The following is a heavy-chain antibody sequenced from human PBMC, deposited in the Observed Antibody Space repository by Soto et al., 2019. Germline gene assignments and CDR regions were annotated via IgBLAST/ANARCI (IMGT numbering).Heavy chain of an antibody. CDR1: GGSISSYY. D-gene: IGHD3-3*01. Sequence: SETLSLTCTVSGGSISSYYWSWIRQPPGKGLEWIGYIYYSGSTNHNPSLKSRVTISVDTSKNQFSLKLSSVTAADTAVYYCARGYYDFWSGYYTGRFDYWGQGTLVTVSS. J-gene: IGHJ4*02. V-gene: IGHV4-59*01. CDR3: ARGYYDFWSGYYTGRFDY. CDR2: IYYSGST.